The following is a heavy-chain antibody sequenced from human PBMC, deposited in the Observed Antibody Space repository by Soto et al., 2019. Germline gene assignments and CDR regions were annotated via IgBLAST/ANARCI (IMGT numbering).Heavy chain of an antibody. J-gene: IGHJ6*03. Sequence: PSETLSLTCTVSGGSISSSSYYWGWIRQPPGKGLEWVGSVYYSGSAYCDPSLESRGTICVDTSKNQFSLKLSSVTAAVTAVYSCARHELERWEDLDYYYYMDVWDKGTTVT. CDR3: ARHELERWEDLDYYYYMDV. CDR1: GGSISSSSYY. V-gene: IGHV4-39*01. CDR2: VYYSGSA. D-gene: IGHD1-1*01.